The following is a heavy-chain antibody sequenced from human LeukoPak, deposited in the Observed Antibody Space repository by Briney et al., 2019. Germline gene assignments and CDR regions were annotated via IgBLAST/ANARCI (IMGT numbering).Heavy chain of an antibody. CDR2: IIPIFGTA. D-gene: IGHD2-15*01. CDR1: GGTFSSYA. CDR3: ASNLVVVVAATEDYYYYGMDV. J-gene: IGHJ6*02. V-gene: IGHV1-69*13. Sequence: PRASVKVSCKASGGTFSSYAISWVRQAPGQGLEWMGGIIPIFGTANYAQKFQGRVTITADESTSTAYMELSSLRSEDTAVYYCASNLVVVVAATEDYYYYGMDVWGQGTTVTVSS.